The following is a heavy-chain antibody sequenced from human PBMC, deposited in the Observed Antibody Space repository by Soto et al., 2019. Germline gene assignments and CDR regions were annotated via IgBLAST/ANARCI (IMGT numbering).Heavy chain of an antibody. CDR3: ARVRYSYGFGLDY. V-gene: IGHV4-30-4*01. CDR1: GGSISSGDYY. J-gene: IGHJ4*02. D-gene: IGHD5-18*01. Sequence: SETLSLTCTVSGGSISSGDYYWSWIRQPPGKGLEWIGYIYYSGSTYYNPSLKSRVTISVDTSKNQFSLKLSSVTAADTAVYYCARVRYSYGFGLDYWGQGTLVTV. CDR2: IYYSGST.